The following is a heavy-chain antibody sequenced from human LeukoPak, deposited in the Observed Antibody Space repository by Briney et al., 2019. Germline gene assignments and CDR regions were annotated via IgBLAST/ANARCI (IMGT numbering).Heavy chain of an antibody. Sequence: SETLSLTCTVSGDSISSYYWSWIRQPAGKGLEWIARMSGSGSTNYNPSLKSRVTLSVDTSKNQISLNLNSVTAADTAVYYCARDRTYYDSTGYYYDFWGQGILVTVSS. V-gene: IGHV4-4*07. J-gene: IGHJ4*02. D-gene: IGHD3-22*01. CDR1: GDSISSYY. CDR2: MSGSGST. CDR3: ARDRTYYDSTGYYYDF.